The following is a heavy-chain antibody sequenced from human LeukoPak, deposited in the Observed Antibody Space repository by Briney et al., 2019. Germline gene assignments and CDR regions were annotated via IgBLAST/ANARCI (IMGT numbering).Heavy chain of an antibody. CDR3: ARHAEDSSGYYRLVYYYYGMDV. CDR1: GGSISSYY. V-gene: IGHV4-59*08. CDR2: IYYSGST. D-gene: IGHD3-22*01. Sequence: PSETLSLTCTVSGGSISSYYWSWIRQPSGKGLEWIGYIYYSGSTNYNPSLKSRVTISVDTSKNQFSLKLSSVTAADTAVYYCARHAEDSSGYYRLVYYYYGMDVWGQGTTVTVSS. J-gene: IGHJ6*02.